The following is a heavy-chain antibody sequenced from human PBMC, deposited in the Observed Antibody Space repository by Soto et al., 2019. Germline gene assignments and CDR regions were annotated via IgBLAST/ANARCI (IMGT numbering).Heavy chain of an antibody. V-gene: IGHV3-23*01. CDR1: GFPFSTYE. CDR2: ITSSGGPT. J-gene: IGHJ5*02. CDR3: VKGGWLDD. Sequence: EVQLLDSGGGLIQPGGSLRLSCAASGFPFSTYEMTWARQSPGKGLEWVAFITSSGGPTYYADSVRGRVTISRDNSKNTLYLQMVRLRVEDTARYYCVKGGWLDDWGQGTLVTVSS.